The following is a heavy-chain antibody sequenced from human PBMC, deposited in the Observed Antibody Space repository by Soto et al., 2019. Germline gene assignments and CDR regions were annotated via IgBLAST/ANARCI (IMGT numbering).Heavy chain of an antibody. Sequence: QVQLVESGGGVVQPGRSLRLSCAASGFTFSSYGMHWVRQAPGKGLEWVAVIWYDGSNKYYADSVKGRFTISRDNSKNTLYLQMNSLRAEDTALYYGARGDRGWGYTPAKYYYYGMDGWGQGTTVTVSS. CDR2: IWYDGSNK. CDR3: ARGDRGWGYTPAKYYYYGMDG. J-gene: IGHJ6*02. V-gene: IGHV3-33*01. D-gene: IGHD5-12*01. CDR1: GFTFSSYG.